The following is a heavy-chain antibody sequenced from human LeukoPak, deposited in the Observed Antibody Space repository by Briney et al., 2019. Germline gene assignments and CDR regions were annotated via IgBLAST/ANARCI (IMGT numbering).Heavy chain of an antibody. CDR2: IYYSGST. CDR3: AREILYDSTGYYL. D-gene: IGHD3-22*01. V-gene: IGHV4-34*01. CDR1: GGSFSGYY. J-gene: IGHJ4*02. Sequence: SETLSLTCAVYGGSFSGYYWGWIRQPPGKGLEWIGSIYYSGSTYYNPSLKSRVTISIDTSKNQFSLRLRSVTAADTAVYYCAREILYDSTGYYLWGQGTVVTVSS.